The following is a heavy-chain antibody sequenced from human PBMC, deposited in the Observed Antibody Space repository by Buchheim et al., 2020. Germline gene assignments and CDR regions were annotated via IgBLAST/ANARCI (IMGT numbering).Heavy chain of an antibody. V-gene: IGHV3-23*01. CDR1: GFPFSSYA. CDR2: VSGTGGST. J-gene: IGHJ6*02. Sequence: QLLESGGGLVQPGTSLRLSCEASGFPFSSYAMSWVRQAPGKGLEWVAAVSGTGGSTFYADSAQGRFTISSDNSKNTFYLQMDSLRADDTAVYYCAKDSGYNYTGLDVWGQGTT. CDR3: AKDSGYNYTGLDV.